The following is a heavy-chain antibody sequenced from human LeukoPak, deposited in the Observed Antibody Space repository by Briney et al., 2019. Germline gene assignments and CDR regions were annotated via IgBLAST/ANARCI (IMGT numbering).Heavy chain of an antibody. Sequence: PSETLSLTCTVSGGSFSSSSYYWGWIRQPPGKGLEWIGSIYYSGSTYYNPSLKSRVTISVDTSKNQFSLKLSSVTAADTAVYYCARDPTQWLRYGYFDFWGQGTLVTVSS. D-gene: IGHD5-12*01. CDR3: ARDPTQWLRYGYFDF. J-gene: IGHJ4*02. CDR2: IYYSGST. CDR1: GGSFSSSSYY. V-gene: IGHV4-39*07.